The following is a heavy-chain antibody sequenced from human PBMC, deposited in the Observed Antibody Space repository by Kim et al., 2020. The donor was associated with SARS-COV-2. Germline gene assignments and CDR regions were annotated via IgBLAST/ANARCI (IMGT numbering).Heavy chain of an antibody. CDR2: MNPNSGNT. CDR3: ARGSLVTVAGFGDY. Sequence: ASVKVSCKASGYTFTSYDINWVRQATGQGLEWMGWMNPNSGNTGHAQKFQGRVTLTRNTSISTAYMELSSLRSEDTAVYYCARGSLVTVAGFGDYWGQGTLVTVSS. V-gene: IGHV1-8*01. J-gene: IGHJ4*02. CDR1: GYTFTSYD. D-gene: IGHD6-19*01.